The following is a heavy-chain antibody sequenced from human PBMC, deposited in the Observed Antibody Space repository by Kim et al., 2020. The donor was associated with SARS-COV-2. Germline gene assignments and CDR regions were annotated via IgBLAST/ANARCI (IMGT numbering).Heavy chain of an antibody. J-gene: IGHJ4*02. Sequence: SETLSLTCTVSGGSISNYYWSWIRQPPGKGLEWIGYIYYTGSTNYNPSLKSRVTISVDTSKNHFSLTLNSLTAADTAVYYCARGWGIVGTTLDYWGQGTL. CDR3: ARGWGIVGTTLDY. V-gene: IGHV4-59*01. CDR2: IYYTGST. CDR1: GGSISNYY. D-gene: IGHD1-26*01.